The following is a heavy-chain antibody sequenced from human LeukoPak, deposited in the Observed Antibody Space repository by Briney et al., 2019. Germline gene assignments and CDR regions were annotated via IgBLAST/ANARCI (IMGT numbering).Heavy chain of an antibody. J-gene: IGHJ4*02. V-gene: IGHV1-18*01. Sequence: ASVKVSCKASGYTFTSYGISWVRQAPGQGLEWMGWISAYNGNTNYAQKLQGRVTMTTDTSTSTAYMELRSLRSDDTAVYYCARDENWGAVAPPGDYWGQGTLVTVSS. CDR3: ARDENWGAVAPPGDY. CDR1: GYTFTSYG. CDR2: ISAYNGNT. D-gene: IGHD6-19*01.